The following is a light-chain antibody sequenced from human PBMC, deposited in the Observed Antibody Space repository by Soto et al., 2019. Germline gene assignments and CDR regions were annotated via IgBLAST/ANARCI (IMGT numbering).Light chain of an antibody. J-gene: IGLJ2*01. CDR3: QSYDSSLSGSV. V-gene: IGLV1-40*01. CDR2: GNS. CDR1: SSKIGAGYD. Sequence: QSVLTQPPSVSGAPVQRVTTSCIGSSSKIGAGYDVHWYQQLPGTAPKLLIYGNSNRPSGVPDRFSGSKSGTSASLAITGLQAEDEADYYCQSYDSSLSGSVFGGGTKLTVL.